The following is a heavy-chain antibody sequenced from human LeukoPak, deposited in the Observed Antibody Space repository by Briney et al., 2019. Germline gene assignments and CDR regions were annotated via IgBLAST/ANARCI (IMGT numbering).Heavy chain of an antibody. V-gene: IGHV3-30*18. CDR1: GLRFRNYG. CDR2: ISYDGSNK. CDR3: AKGVSADVIGMDV. Sequence: PGGSLRLSCVVSGLRFRNYGMHWVRQAPGKGLDWLTVISYDGSNKYYADSVKGRFTISRDNSKNTLYLQMNSLRTEDTAVYYCAKGVSADVIGMDVWGQGTTVTVSS. D-gene: IGHD6-13*01. J-gene: IGHJ6*02.